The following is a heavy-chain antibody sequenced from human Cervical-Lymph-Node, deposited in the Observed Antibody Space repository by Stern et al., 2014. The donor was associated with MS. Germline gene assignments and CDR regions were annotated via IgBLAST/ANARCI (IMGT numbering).Heavy chain of an antibody. Sequence: EVQLVESGGGLIQPGGSLRLSCAASGFTFSNYAMSWVRQAPGKGLEWVSAIRSSGSTTYYADSVKGRFIISRDNSMNTLYLQMNSLSAEDTAVYYCAKGLYASSWYTLFDYWGQGTLVTVSS. V-gene: IGHV3-23*04. CDR3: AKGLYASSWYTLFDY. J-gene: IGHJ4*02. CDR2: IRSSGSTT. D-gene: IGHD6-13*01. CDR1: GFTFSNYA.